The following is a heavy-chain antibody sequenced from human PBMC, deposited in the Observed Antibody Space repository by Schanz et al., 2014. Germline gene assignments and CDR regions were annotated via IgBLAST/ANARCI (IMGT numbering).Heavy chain of an antibody. Sequence: EVQLVESGGGLVQPGESLRLSCAASGFTFTTYAMTWVRQAPGKGLEWVSSITTGGNTYYRDSVKGRFIVSRDNSKNTLYLEMNRLRVDDTAVYYCSKDKQGSRSDDSWGQGTLVTVSS. CDR1: GFTFTTYA. V-gene: IGHV3-23*04. J-gene: IGHJ5*01. CDR3: SKDKQGSRSDDS. D-gene: IGHD2-15*01. CDR2: ITTGGNT.